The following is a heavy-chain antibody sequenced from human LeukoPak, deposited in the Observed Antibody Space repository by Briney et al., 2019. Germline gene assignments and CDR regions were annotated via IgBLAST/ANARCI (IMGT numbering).Heavy chain of an antibody. CDR3: ARGPPHYYDSSGFDY. J-gene: IGHJ4*02. D-gene: IGHD3-22*01. CDR2: INPNSGGT. Sequence: ASVKVSCKASGYIFTDYYMHWVRQAPGQELGWMGRINPNSGGTNYAQKFQGRVTMTTDTSTSTAYMELRSLRSDDTAVYYCARGPPHYYDSSGFDYWGQGTLVTVSS. CDR1: GYIFTDYY. V-gene: IGHV1/OR15-1*04.